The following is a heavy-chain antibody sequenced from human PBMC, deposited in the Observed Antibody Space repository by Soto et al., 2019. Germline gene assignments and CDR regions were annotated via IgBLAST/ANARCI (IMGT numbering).Heavy chain of an antibody. Sequence: QVQLVESGGGVVQPGRSLRLSCAASGFTFSSYGMHWVRQAPGKGLEWVAVISYGGSNKYYADSVKVRFTISRDNSKNMMYMQMNNLRAEDTAVYYCAKDNCISTSCYRLYNWFDPWGQGTLVTVSS. CDR1: GFTFSSYG. J-gene: IGHJ5*02. V-gene: IGHV3-30*18. CDR3: AKDNCISTSCYRLYNWFDP. D-gene: IGHD2-2*01. CDR2: ISYGGSNK.